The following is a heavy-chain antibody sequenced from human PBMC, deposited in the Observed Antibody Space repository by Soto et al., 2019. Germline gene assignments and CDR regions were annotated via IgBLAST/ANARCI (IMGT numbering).Heavy chain of an antibody. J-gene: IGHJ3*02. CDR2: ISAYNGNT. Sequence: ASVKVSCKASGYTFTSYGISWVRQAPGQGLEWMGWISAYNGNTNYAQKLQGRVTMTTDTSTSTAYMELRSLRSDDTAVYYCVSGRYYYDSSGYYRDAFDIWGQGTMVTVSS. CDR3: VSGRYYYDSSGYYRDAFDI. V-gene: IGHV1-18*04. CDR1: GYTFTSYG. D-gene: IGHD3-22*01.